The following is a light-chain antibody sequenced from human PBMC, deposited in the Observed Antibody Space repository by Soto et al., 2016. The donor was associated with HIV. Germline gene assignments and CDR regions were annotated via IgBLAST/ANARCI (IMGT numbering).Light chain of an antibody. J-gene: IGKJ2*01. CDR1: QFIGSW. CDR2: AAS. Sequence: DIQMTQSPSSVSASVGDSVTITCRASQFIGSWLAWYQQKPGNPPKLLIYAASSLQTGVPSRFSSSGSGTHFTLTISCLQSEDFATYYCQQYYSFPYAFGQGTKLEI. CDR3: QQYYSFPYA. V-gene: IGKV1-12*01.